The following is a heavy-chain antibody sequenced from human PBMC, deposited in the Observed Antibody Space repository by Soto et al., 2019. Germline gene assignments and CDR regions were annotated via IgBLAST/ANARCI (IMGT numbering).Heavy chain of an antibody. CDR1: GGTISTYY. Sequence: SATLSLTCTVSGGTISTYYWNWIRQPPGKGLEWIGYIYYSGSTNYNPSLRGRAILSVDTSKSWFSLRLDSLTAADTAVYYCARRSAVPTLRWMDVRGQGTTVTVSS. CDR3: ARRSAVPTLRWMDV. CDR2: IYYSGST. D-gene: IGHD4-4*01. V-gene: IGHV4-59*01. J-gene: IGHJ6*02.